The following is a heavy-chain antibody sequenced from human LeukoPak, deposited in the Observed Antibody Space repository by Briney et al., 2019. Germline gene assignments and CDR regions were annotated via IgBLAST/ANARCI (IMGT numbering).Heavy chain of an antibody. D-gene: IGHD3-10*01. V-gene: IGHV1-8*01. CDR2: MNPTSGNT. CDR3: ARGRKVRGVRYYYYYYMDV. CDR1: GYTFTSYD. Sequence: GASVKVSCKASGYTFTSYDINWVRQATGQGLEWMGWMNPTSGNTGYAQKSQGRVTMTRNTSISTAYMELSSLRSEDTAVHYCARGRKVRGVRYYYYYYMDVWGKGTTVTVSS. J-gene: IGHJ6*03.